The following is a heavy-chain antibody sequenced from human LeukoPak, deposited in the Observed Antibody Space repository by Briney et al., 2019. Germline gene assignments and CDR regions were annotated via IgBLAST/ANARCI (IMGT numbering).Heavy chain of an antibody. CDR3: AELGITMIGGV. D-gene: IGHD3-10*02. Sequence: GGSLRLSCAASGFTFSSYEMNWVRQAPGKGMEWVSYISSSGNTIYYADSVKGRFTISRDNAKNSLYLQMNSLRAEDTAVYYYAELGITMIGGVWGKGTTVTISS. V-gene: IGHV3-48*03. CDR2: ISSSGNTI. J-gene: IGHJ6*04. CDR1: GFTFSSYE.